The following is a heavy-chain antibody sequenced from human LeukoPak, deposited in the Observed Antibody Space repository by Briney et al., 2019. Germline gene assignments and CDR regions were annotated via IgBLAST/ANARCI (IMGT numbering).Heavy chain of an antibody. Sequence: SETLSLTCTVSGGSISSSSYYWGWIRQPPGKGLEWIGSIYYSGSTYYNPSLKSRVTISVDTSKNQFSLKLSSVTAADTAVYYCARHVMRNYGVSSTSRKGGVYYYYMDVWGKGTTVTVSS. CDR3: ARHVMRNYGVSSTSRKGGVYYYYMDV. J-gene: IGHJ6*03. D-gene: IGHD2-2*01. CDR2: IYYSGST. CDR1: GGSISSSSYY. V-gene: IGHV4-39*01.